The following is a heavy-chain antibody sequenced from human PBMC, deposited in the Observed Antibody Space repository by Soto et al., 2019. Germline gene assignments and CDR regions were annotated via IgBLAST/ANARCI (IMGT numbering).Heavy chain of an antibody. CDR2: IYYAGST. J-gene: IGHJ5*02. D-gene: IGHD3-3*02. V-gene: IGHV4-59*08. Sequence: QLQLQESGPGLVKPSETLSITCTVSGGSFSPNYWSWIRQPPGKGLEWVGYIYYAGSTSYNPSLKSRVTISLDTSKSQFSLSLSSVTAADTAVYYCARLGAFYQSLDPWGPGTLATVSS. CDR1: GGSFSPNY. CDR3: ARLGAFYQSLDP.